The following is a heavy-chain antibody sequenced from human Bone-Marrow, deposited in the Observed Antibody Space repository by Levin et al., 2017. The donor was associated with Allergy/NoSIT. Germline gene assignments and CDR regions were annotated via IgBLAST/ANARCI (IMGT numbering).Heavy chain of an antibody. Sequence: ASVKVSCKASGSTFSAYYMHWVRQAPGQGLEWMGWINPKSGDSNYTQKFQGRVTLTRDTAINTIHIDLSILRSDDTAVYYCARWRTGTLDVWGQGTTVIVSS. CDR3: ARWRTGTLDV. CDR2: INPKSGDS. CDR1: GSTFSAYY. V-gene: IGHV1-2*02. J-gene: IGHJ6*02. D-gene: IGHD3-10*01.